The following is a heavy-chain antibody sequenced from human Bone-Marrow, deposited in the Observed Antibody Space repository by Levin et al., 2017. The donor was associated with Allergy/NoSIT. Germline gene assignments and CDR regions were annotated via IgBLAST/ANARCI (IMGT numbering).Heavy chain of an antibody. Sequence: PGGSLRLSCAASGFTFNSYWMTWVRQAPGKGVEWVANIRQDGNEINYLDSVKGRFTISRYNAQNSLYLQMSSLRAEDTAVYYCAREIVGANVKSYFGYWGQGTLVTVSS. D-gene: IGHD1-26*01. CDR3: AREIVGANVKSYFGY. CDR2: IRQDGNEI. J-gene: IGHJ4*02. CDR1: GFTFNSYW. V-gene: IGHV3-7*01.